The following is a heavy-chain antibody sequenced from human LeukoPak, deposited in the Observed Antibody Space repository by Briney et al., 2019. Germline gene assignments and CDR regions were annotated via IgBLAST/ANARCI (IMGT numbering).Heavy chain of an antibody. D-gene: IGHD2-2*01. Sequence: PGGSLRLSCAASGFTFNNYGMHWVRQAPGKGLEWVAFIWYDGSNKFYADSVKGRFTISRDNSKNTLYLQMSSLGAEDTAVYYCAKAWSYCSSTSCSAPGYWGQGTLVTVSS. CDR3: AKAWSYCSSTSCSAPGY. J-gene: IGHJ4*02. V-gene: IGHV3-30*02. CDR1: GFTFNNYG. CDR2: IWYDGSNK.